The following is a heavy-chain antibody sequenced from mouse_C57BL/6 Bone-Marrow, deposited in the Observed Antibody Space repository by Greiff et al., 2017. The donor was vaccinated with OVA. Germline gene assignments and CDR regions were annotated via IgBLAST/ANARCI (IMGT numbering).Heavy chain of an antibody. V-gene: IGHV1-69*01. D-gene: IGHD2-4*01. J-gene: IGHJ3*01. CDR2: IDPSDSYT. CDR3: ARMDDYSFAY. CDR1: GYTFTSYW. Sequence: QVQLQQPGAELVMPGASVKLSCKASGYTFTSYWMHWVKQRPGQGLEWIGEIDPSDSYTNYNQKFKGKSTLTEDKSSSTAYMQLSSLTSEDSAVYYCARMDDYSFAYWGQGTLVTVSA.